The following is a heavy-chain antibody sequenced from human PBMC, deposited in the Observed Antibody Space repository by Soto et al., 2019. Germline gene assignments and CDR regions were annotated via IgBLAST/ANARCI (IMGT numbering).Heavy chain of an antibody. J-gene: IGHJ4*02. Sequence: SVKVSCKASGGTFSRNTISWVRQAPGQGLEWMGGIMPIFGSANYAQKFRGRVTITADENTRTVYMELSRLRSEDTAVYYCARQFDSDTTGYYYAYWGQGTLVTVSS. CDR2: IMPIFGSA. CDR1: GGTFSRNT. V-gene: IGHV1-69*13. CDR3: ARQFDSDTTGYYYAY. D-gene: IGHD3-22*01.